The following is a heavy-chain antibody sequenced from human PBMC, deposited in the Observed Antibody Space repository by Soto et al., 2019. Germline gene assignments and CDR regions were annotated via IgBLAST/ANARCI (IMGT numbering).Heavy chain of an antibody. D-gene: IGHD3-3*01. V-gene: IGHV3-15*01. CDR2: IKSKTDGGTT. Sequence: VGSLRLSCAASGFTFSNAWMSWVRQAPGKGLEWVGRIKSKTDGGTTDYAAPVKGRFTISRDDSKNTLYLQMNSLKTEDTAVYYCTTDNGYYDFWSGYFRRTNCFDPWGQGTLVTVSS. J-gene: IGHJ5*02. CDR3: TTDNGYYDFWSGYFRRTNCFDP. CDR1: GFTFSNAW.